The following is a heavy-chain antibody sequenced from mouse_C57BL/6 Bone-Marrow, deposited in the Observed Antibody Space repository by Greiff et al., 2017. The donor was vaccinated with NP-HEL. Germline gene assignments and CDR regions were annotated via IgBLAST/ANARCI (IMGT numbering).Heavy chain of an antibody. Sequence: QVQLKESGAELVKPGASVKISCKASGYAFSSYRMNWVKQRPGKGLEWIGQIYPGDGDTNYNGKFKGKATLTADKSSSTAYMQLSSLTSEDSAVYFCARGWGGHYAMDYWGQGTSVTVSS. CDR3: ARGWGGHYAMDY. V-gene: IGHV1-80*01. D-gene: IGHD2-3*01. J-gene: IGHJ4*01. CDR2: IYPGDGDT. CDR1: GYAFSSYR.